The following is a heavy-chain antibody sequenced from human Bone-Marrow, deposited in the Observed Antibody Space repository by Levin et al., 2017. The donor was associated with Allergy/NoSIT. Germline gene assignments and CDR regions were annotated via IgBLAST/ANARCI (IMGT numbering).Heavy chain of an antibody. J-gene: IGHJ6*03. CDR3: ARKVYCSSTSCYFYYYYYMDV. CDR2: IYHSGST. V-gene: IGHV4-4*02. CDR1: GGSISSSNW. Sequence: GSLRLSCAVSGGSISSSNWWSWVRQPPGKGLEWIGEIYHSGSTNYNPSLKSRVTISVDKSKNQFSLKLSSVTAADTAVYYCARKVYCSSTSCYFYYYYYMDVWGKGTTVTVSS. D-gene: IGHD2-2*01.